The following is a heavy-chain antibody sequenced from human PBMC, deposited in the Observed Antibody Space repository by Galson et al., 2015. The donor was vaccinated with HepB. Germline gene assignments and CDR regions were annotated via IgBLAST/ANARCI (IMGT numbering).Heavy chain of an antibody. J-gene: IGHJ5*02. CDR2: ISGSGGST. V-gene: IGHV3-23*01. Sequence: SLRLSCAASGFTFSSYAMSWVRQAPGKGLEWVSAISGSGGSTYYADSVKGRFTISRDNSKNTLYLQMNSLRAEDTAVYYCAKDRRYYGSGSYYNVGWFDPWGQGTLVTVSS. D-gene: IGHD3-10*01. CDR3: AKDRRYYGSGSYYNVGWFDP. CDR1: GFTFSSYA.